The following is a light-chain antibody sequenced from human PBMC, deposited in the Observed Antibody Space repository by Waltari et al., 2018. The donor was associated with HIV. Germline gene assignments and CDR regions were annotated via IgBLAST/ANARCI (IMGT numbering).Light chain of an antibody. CDR3: AAWEDSLNAWV. CDR2: SNN. CDR1: SSNTGSNI. V-gene: IGLV1-44*01. J-gene: IGLJ3*02. Sequence: QSVLTQPPSASGTPGQRVSISCSGSSSNTGSNIVNWYQQLPGTAPKLLIYSNNQRPSGVPDRFSGSKSGTSASLAISGLQSEDEADYYCAAWEDSLNAWVFGGGTKLTVL.